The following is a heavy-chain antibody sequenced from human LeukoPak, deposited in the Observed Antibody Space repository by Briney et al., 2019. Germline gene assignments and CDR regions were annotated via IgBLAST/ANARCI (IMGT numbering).Heavy chain of an antibody. D-gene: IGHD6-13*01. J-gene: IGHJ4*02. CDR1: GFTFSSYS. V-gene: IGHV3-21*01. Sequence: KTGGSLRLSCAASGFTFSSYSMNWVRQAPGKGLEWVSSISSSSSYIYYADSVKGRFTISRDNAKNSLYLQMNSLRAEDTAVYYCARDIYSSSWYIRGAAGYFDYWGQGTLVTVSS. CDR3: ARDIYSSSWYIRGAAGYFDY. CDR2: ISSSSSYI.